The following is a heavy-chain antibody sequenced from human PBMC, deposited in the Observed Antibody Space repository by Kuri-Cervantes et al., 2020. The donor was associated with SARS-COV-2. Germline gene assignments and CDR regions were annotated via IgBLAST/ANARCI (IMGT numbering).Heavy chain of an antibody. V-gene: IGHV1-2*04. J-gene: IGHJ3*02. CDR2: INPNSGGT. CDR1: GYTFTGYY. CDR3: ARSTPLRRLVVISQGGAFDI. D-gene: IGHD3-22*01. Sequence: ASVKVSCKASGYTFTGYYMHWVRQAPGQGLEWMGWINPNSGGTNYAQKFQGWVTMTMETSISTVYKELSRLRSDDTDVYYCARSTPLRRLVVISQGGAFDIWRQGTMVTVSS.